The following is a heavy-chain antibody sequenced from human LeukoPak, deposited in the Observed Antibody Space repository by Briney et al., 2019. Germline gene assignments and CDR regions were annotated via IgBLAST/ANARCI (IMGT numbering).Heavy chain of an antibody. CDR3: ARGILHDYSKLIRQYNWFDP. Sequence: SETLSLTCAVYGGSFSGYYWSWIRQPPGKGLEWIGEINHSGSTNYNPSLKSRVTISVDTSKNQFSLKLSSVTAADTAVYYCARGILHDYSKLIRQYNWFDPWGQGALVTVSS. D-gene: IGHD4-11*01. J-gene: IGHJ5*02. CDR2: INHSGST. CDR1: GGSFSGYY. V-gene: IGHV4-34*01.